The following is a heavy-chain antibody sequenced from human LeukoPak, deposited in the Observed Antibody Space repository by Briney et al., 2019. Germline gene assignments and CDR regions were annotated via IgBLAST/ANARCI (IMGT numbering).Heavy chain of an antibody. CDR1: GGSFSGYY. D-gene: IGHD5-24*01. J-gene: IGHJ1*01. CDR2: INHSGST. Sequence: SETLSLTCAVYGGSFSGYYWSWIRQPPGKGLEWIGEINHSGSTNYNPSLKSRVTISVDTSKNQFSLKLSSVTAADTAVYYCARGSDDFQHWGQGTLVTVSS. CDR3: ARGSDDFQH. V-gene: IGHV4-34*01.